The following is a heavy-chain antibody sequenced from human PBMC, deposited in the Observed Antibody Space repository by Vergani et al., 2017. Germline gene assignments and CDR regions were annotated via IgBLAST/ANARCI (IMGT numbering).Heavy chain of an antibody. CDR2: IKSKTDGGTT. CDR1: GFTFSNAW. J-gene: IGHJ6*02. CDR3: TTVNCTNGVCYYYYYGMDV. V-gene: IGHV3-15*01. D-gene: IGHD2-8*01. Sequence: EVQLVESGGGLVKPGGSLRLSCAASGFTFSNAWMSWVRQAPGKGLEWVGRIKSKTDGGTTDYAAPVKGRFTISRDDSKNTLYLQMNSLKTEDTAVYYCTTVNCTNGVCYYYYYGMDVWGQGTTVTVSS.